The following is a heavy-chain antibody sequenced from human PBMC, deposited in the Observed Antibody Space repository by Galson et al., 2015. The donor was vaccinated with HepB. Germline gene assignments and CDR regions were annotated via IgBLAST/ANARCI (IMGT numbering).Heavy chain of an antibody. CDR1: GFTFSSYW. J-gene: IGHJ4*02. V-gene: IGHV3-7*01. CDR2: IKQDGSEK. Sequence: SLRLSCAASGFTFSSYWMSWVRQAPGKGLEWVANIKQDGSEKYYVDSVKGRFTISRDNAKNSLYLQMNSLRAEDTAVYYCARTFYYDSSCYYYGNYFDYWGQGTLVTVSS. D-gene: IGHD3-22*01. CDR3: ARTFYYDSSCYYYGNYFDY.